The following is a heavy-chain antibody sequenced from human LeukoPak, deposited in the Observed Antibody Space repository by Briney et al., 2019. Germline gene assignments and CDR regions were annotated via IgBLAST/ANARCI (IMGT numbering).Heavy chain of an antibody. CDR1: GFTFDDYA. D-gene: IGHD5-18*01. J-gene: IGHJ4*02. CDR3: AKGLDTAMVNGVDY. Sequence: GGSLRLSCAASGFTFDDYAMHWVRQAPGKGLEWVSLISWDGGSTYYADSVKGRFTIPRDNSKNSLYLQMNSLRAEDTALYYCAKGLDTAMVNGVDYWGQGTLVTVSS. V-gene: IGHV3-43D*04. CDR2: ISWDGGST.